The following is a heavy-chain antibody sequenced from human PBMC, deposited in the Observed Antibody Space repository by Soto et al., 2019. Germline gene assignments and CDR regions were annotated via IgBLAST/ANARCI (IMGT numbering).Heavy chain of an antibody. Sequence: SQTLSLTCAISGNSVSSISAAWNWIRQSTSRGLEWLGRTYYRSKWNNDYSISVKSRITINPDTSKNHFSLQLNSVTPEDTAVYYCARGDGYHFDYWGQGTLVTVSS. D-gene: IGHD5-12*01. J-gene: IGHJ4*02. V-gene: IGHV6-1*01. CDR3: ARGDGYHFDY. CDR1: GNSVSSISAA. CDR2: TYYRSKWNN.